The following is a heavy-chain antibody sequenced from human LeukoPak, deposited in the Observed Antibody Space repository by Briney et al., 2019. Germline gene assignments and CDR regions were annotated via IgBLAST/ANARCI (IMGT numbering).Heavy chain of an antibody. CDR3: AKDLHYYGMDV. Sequence: GGSLRLSCAASGFTFNSYAMMWVRQAPGKGLEWVSAISGRGATTYYADTVKGRFTISRDNSKNTLYLQMNSLRAEDTAVYYCAKDLHYYGMDVWGQGTTVTVSS. J-gene: IGHJ6*02. CDR2: ISGRGATT. CDR1: GFTFNSYA. V-gene: IGHV3-23*01.